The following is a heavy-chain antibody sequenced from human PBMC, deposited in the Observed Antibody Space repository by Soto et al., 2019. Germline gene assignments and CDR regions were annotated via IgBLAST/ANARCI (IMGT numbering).Heavy chain of an antibody. CDR3: ARHGGESGWEPNDAFDI. D-gene: IGHD6-19*01. J-gene: IGHJ3*02. Sequence: GESLKISCKGSEYSFTNYWITWVRQMPGKGLEWMGRIDPSDSYTNYSPSLQGHVTISVDKSIATAYLQWTSLKASDTAMYYCARHGGESGWEPNDAFDIWGQGTMVTVSS. CDR1: EYSFTNYW. CDR2: IDPSDSYT. V-gene: IGHV5-10-1*01.